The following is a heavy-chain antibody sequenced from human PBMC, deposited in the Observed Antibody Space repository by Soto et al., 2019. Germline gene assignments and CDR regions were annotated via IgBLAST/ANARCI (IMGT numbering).Heavy chain of an antibody. V-gene: IGHV4-39*01. CDR3: ARHPFPYDILTMDV. Sequence: SETLSLTCTVSGGSISSSSYYWGWIRQPPGKGLEWIGSIYYSGSTYYNPSLKSRVTISVDTSKNQFSLKLSSVTAADTAVYCCARHPFPYDILTMDVWGKGTTVTVSS. J-gene: IGHJ6*03. D-gene: IGHD3-9*01. CDR1: GGSISSSSYY. CDR2: IYYSGST.